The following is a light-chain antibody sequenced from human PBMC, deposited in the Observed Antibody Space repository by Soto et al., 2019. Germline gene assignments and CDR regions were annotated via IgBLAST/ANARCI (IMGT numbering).Light chain of an antibody. CDR2: GAY. CDR1: QSVSSN. CDR3: QHYNTWPGT. J-gene: IGKJ2*01. Sequence: EIVMTQSPATLSVSPGERATLSCRASQSVSSNLAWYQHKPGQAPRLLIYGAYIRATGIPARFSSSGSGTEFTLTISSLQSEDFAVYYCQHYNTWPGTFGQGTKLDIK. V-gene: IGKV3-15*01.